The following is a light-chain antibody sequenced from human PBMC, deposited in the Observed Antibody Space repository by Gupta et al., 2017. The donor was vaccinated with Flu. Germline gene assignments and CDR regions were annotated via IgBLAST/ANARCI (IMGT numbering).Light chain of an antibody. Sequence: EIVLTQSPATLSLSPGERAILSCRASQSVSSYLAWYQQKPGQAPRLLMYDASKRVAGIPARFSGSGCGTDLTLTISTPEPEDFAVYYCQQLSDLPMYTFGQGTKLEIK. CDR3: QQLSDLPMYT. CDR2: DAS. J-gene: IGKJ2*01. CDR1: QSVSSY. V-gene: IGKV3-11*01.